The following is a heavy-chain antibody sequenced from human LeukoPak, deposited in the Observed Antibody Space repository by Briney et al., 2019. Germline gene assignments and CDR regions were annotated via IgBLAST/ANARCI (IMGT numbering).Heavy chain of an antibody. J-gene: IGHJ4*02. CDR3: ARPGKIAAAVIY. Sequence: GGSLRLSCAASGFTFSSYAMHWVRQAPGKGLEWVAVISYDGSNKYYADSVKGRFTISRDNSKNTLYLQMNSLRAEDTAVYYCARPGKIAAAVIYWGQGTLVTVSS. CDR1: GFTFSSYA. V-gene: IGHV3-30-3*01. CDR2: ISYDGSNK. D-gene: IGHD6-13*01.